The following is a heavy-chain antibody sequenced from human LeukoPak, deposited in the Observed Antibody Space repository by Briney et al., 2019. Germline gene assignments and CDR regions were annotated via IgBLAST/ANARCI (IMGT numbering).Heavy chain of an antibody. D-gene: IGHD1-26*01. Sequence: PSETLSLTCAVSGYSISSGYYWGWIRQPPGKGLEWIGTSFHSGNTYYNPSLKSRVTISVDTSKNQFSLKLSSVTAADTAVYYCATGWILGATLTYWGQGTLVTVSS. CDR2: SFHSGNT. CDR1: GYSISSGYY. CDR3: ATGWILGATLTY. J-gene: IGHJ4*02. V-gene: IGHV4-38-2*01.